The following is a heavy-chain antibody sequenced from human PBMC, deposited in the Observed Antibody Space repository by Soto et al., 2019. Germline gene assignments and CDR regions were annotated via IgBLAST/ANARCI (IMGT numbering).Heavy chain of an antibody. V-gene: IGHV4-34*01. CDR3: ARTRRVGATNYYYYYYGMDV. J-gene: IGHJ6*02. Sequence: SETLSLTCAVYGGSFSGYYWSWIRQPPGKGLEWIGEINHSGSTNYNPSLKSRATISVVTSKNQFSLKLSSVTAADTAVYYCARTRRVGATNYYYYYYGMDVWGQGTTVTVSS. CDR2: INHSGST. CDR1: GGSFSGYY. D-gene: IGHD1-26*01.